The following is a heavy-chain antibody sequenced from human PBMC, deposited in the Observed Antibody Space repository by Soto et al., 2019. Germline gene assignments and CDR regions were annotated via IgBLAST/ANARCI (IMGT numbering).Heavy chain of an antibody. CDR1: GFTFSSYA. CDR2: ISGSGGST. J-gene: IGHJ4*02. D-gene: IGHD1-26*01. CDR3: AKSPAAPVHIVGATEFDY. Sequence: PGGSLRLSCAASGFTFSSYAMSWVRQAPGKGLEWVSAISGSGGSTYYADSVKGRFTISRDNSKNTLYLQMNSLRAEDTAVYYCAKSPAAPVHIVGATEFDYWGQGTLVTVSS. V-gene: IGHV3-23*01.